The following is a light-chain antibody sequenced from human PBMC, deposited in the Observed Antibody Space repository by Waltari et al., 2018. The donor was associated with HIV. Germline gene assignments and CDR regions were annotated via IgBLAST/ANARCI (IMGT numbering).Light chain of an antibody. CDR3: QAWDNTVV. J-gene: IGLJ2*01. CDR2: QDT. V-gene: IGLV3-1*01. Sequence: SYGLTQPPSVSVSPGQTVTISCSGDKLGQKFVSWYLQKAGQSPVLVIYQDTQRPSGNPDRFSASNSGGTANLTISGTQAADEGDYFCQAWDNTVVFGGGTKLTVL. CDR1: KLGQKF.